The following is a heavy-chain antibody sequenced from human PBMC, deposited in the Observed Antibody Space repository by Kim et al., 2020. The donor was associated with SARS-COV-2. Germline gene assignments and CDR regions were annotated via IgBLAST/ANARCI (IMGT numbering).Heavy chain of an antibody. Sequence: SETLSLTCTVSGGSINSYYWSWIRQPPGKGLEWIGYIYYSGSTNYNPSLKSRVTISVDTSKNQFSLKLSSVTAADTAVYYCARSRGAAAGTAVRYFQHWGQGTLVTVSS. V-gene: IGHV4-59*01. D-gene: IGHD6-13*01. J-gene: IGHJ1*01. CDR2: IYYSGST. CDR1: GGSINSYY. CDR3: ARSRGAAAGTAVRYFQH.